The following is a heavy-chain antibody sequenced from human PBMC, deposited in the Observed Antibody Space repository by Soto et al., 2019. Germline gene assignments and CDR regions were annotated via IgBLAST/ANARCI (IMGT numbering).Heavy chain of an antibody. D-gene: IGHD6-19*01. CDR2: ISYDGSNK. J-gene: IGHJ6*02. V-gene: IGHV3-30-3*01. CDR3: ARVAIEQQRLAPYYYYGMDV. CDR1: GFTFSSYA. Sequence: PGGSLRLSCAASGFTFSSYAMHWVRQAPGKGLGWVAVISYDGSNKYYADSVKGRFTISRDNSKNTLYLQMNSLRAEDTAVYYCARVAIEQQRLAPYYYYGMDVWGQGTTVTVSS.